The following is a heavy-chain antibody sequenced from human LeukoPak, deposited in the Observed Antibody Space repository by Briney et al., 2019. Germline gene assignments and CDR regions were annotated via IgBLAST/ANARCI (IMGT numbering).Heavy chain of an antibody. J-gene: IGHJ4*02. CDR1: GFTFSSYE. CDR2: TSSSGYTR. D-gene: IGHD6-19*01. CDR3: ARVGQWLVNY. Sequence: PGGSLRLSCAASGFTFSSYEMNWVRQAPGKGLEWVSYTSSSGYTRYYADSVKGRFTISRDNAKNSLYLQMNSLRAEDTAVYYRARVGQWLVNYWGRGTLVTVSS. V-gene: IGHV3-48*03.